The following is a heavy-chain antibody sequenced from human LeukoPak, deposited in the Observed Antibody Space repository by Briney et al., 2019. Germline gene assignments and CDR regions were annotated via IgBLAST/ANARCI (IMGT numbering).Heavy chain of an antibody. CDR1: GYTFTSYW. CDR3: ATGASKVTTDFANY. V-gene: IGHV5-51*01. J-gene: IGHJ1*01. CDR2: IYPGDSDT. D-gene: IGHD4-17*01. Sequence: GESLKISCKGSGYTFTSYWMGWVRQLPGKGLEWMGIIYPGDSDTRYSPSFQGQVTISSDKSISTAYLQWSSLKASDTAIYYCATGASKVTTDFANYWGQGTQVAVSS.